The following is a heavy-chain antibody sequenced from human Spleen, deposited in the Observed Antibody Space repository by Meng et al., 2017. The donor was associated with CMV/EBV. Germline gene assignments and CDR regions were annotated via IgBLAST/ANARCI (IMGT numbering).Heavy chain of an antibody. J-gene: IGHJ4*02. V-gene: IGHV3-21*01. CDR1: GFTFSSYG. D-gene: IGHD2-21*01. Sequence: GESLKISCAASGFTFSSYGMHWVRQAPGKGLEWVSSISDDSVNIHYADSVKGRFTISRDNAKSSLYLQISGLRAEDTAVYYCARDLIPRSQYYFEYWGQGTLVTVSS. CDR3: ARDLIPRSQYYFEY. CDR2: ISDDSVNI.